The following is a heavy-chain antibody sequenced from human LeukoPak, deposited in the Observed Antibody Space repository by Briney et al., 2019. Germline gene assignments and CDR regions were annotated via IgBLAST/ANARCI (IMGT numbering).Heavy chain of an antibody. V-gene: IGHV4-4*09. CDR1: GGSISSYY. J-gene: IGHJ4*02. CDR3: ARHSLRDGYNYFDY. Sequence: PSETLSHTCTVSGGSISSYYWSWIRQPPGKGLEWIGYIYTSGSTNYNPSLKSRVTISVDTSKNQFSLKLSSVTAADTAVYYCARHSLRDGYNYFDYWGQGTLVTVSS. D-gene: IGHD5-24*01. CDR2: IYTSGST.